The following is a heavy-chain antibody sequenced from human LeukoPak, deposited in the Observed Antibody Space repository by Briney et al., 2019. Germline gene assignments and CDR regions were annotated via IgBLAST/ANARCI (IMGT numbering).Heavy chain of an antibody. D-gene: IGHD3-16*01. CDR1: GFTFSSSW. CDR2: IKEDGSKK. J-gene: IGHJ4*02. Sequence: GGSLRLSCAASGFTFSSSWMSWVRQAPGKGLEWVANIKEDGSKKYYVDSVKGRFTISRDNAKNSLSLQMSSLRAEDTAVYYCAKDRLRFSYWGQGTLVTVSS. CDR3: AKDRLRFSY. V-gene: IGHV3-7*03.